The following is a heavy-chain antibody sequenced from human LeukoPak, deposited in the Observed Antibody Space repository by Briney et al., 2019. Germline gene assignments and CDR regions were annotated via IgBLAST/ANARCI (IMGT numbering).Heavy chain of an antibody. CDR2: IIPIFGTA. CDR3: ARGPDDSSGHINEYYFDY. Sequence: GASVTVSCKASGGTFSSYAISWVRQAPGQGLEWMGGIIPIFGTANYAQKFQGRVTITADESTSTAYMELSSLRSEDTAVYYCARGPDDSSGHINEYYFDYWGQGTLVTVSS. J-gene: IGHJ4*02. V-gene: IGHV1-69*13. CDR1: GGTFSSYA. D-gene: IGHD3-22*01.